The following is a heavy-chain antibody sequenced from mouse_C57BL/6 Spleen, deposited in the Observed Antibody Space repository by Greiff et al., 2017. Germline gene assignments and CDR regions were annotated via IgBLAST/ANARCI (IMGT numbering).Heavy chain of an antibody. J-gene: IGHJ1*03. V-gene: IGHV1-55*01. CDR1: GYTFTSYW. Sequence: QVQLKQSGAELVKPGASVKMSCKASGYTFTSYWITWVKQRPGQGLEWIGDIYPGSGSTNYNEKFKSKATLTVDTSSSTAYMQLSSLTSEDSAVYYCATHDGYNWYFDVWGTGTTVTVSS. CDR2: IYPGSGST. D-gene: IGHD2-3*01. CDR3: ATHDGYNWYFDV.